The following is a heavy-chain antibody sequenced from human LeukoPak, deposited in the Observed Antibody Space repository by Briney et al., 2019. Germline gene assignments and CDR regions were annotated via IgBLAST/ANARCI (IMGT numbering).Heavy chain of an antibody. CDR3: ARGSTHVQRTTIIVDYFDY. D-gene: IGHD5-24*01. J-gene: IGHJ4*02. Sequence: ASVNLSCKASGYSFTSYYIHWVRQAPGQGLDWMGIINPSGGSTSYAQKFQGRVIMTRDTSTSTVYMELNSLRSEDTAVYYCARGSTHVQRTTIIVDYFDYWGQGTVVTVSS. CDR1: GYSFTSYY. V-gene: IGHV1-46*01. CDR2: INPSGGST.